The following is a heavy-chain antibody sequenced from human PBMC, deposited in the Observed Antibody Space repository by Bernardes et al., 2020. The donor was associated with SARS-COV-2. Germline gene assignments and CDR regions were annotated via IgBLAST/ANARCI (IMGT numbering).Heavy chain of an antibody. V-gene: IGHV3-30-3*01. CDR1: GFTFSSYA. D-gene: IGHD3-22*01. CDR3: ARDWPAQRFSSGYYYAGGEY. CDR2: ISYDGSNK. J-gene: IGHJ4*02. Sequence: GGSLRLSCAASGFTFSSYAMHWVRQAPGKGLEWVAVISYDGSNKYYADSVKGRFTISRDNSKNTLYLQMNSLRAEDTAVYYCARDWPAQRFSSGYYYAGGEYWGQGTLVTVSS.